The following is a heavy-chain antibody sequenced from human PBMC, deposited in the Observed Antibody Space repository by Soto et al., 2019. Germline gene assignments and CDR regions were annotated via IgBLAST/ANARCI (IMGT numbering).Heavy chain of an antibody. CDR1: GFTFSPYT. V-gene: IGHV3-30-3*01. J-gene: IGHJ4*02. Sequence: QVQLVESGGGVVQPGRSLRLSCAASGFTFSPYTMHWVRQTPGKGLEWLAVISYDGSTEYNPDSVKGRFTISRDNSKNKVYLQMNSLRPEDTAIYYCARGGGFCGGDCYKGGIDYWGQGNLVTVAS. CDR2: ISYDGSTE. CDR3: ARGGGFCGGDCYKGGIDY. D-gene: IGHD2-21*02.